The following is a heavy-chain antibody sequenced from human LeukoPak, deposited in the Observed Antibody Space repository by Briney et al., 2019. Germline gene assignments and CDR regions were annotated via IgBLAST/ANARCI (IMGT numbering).Heavy chain of an antibody. CDR3: ARPRFASTSGYFQH. D-gene: IGHD1-1*01. CDR1: GGSISSSSYY. CDR2: IYYSGST. J-gene: IGHJ1*01. V-gene: IGHV4-39*01. Sequence: SETLSLTCTVSGGSISSSSYYWGWIRQPPGKGLEWIGSIYYSGSTYYNPSLKSRVTISVDTSKNQFSLKLCSVTAADTAVYYCARPRFASTSGYFQHWGQGTLVTVSS.